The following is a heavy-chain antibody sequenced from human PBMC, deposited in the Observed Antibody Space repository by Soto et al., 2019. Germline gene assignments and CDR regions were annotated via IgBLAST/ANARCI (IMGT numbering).Heavy chain of an antibody. J-gene: IGHJ6*03. CDR3: ARGDNSGWGTYFFYLMDV. Sequence: GGSLRLSCAASGFTFSSYGIHWVRQAPGKGLEWVAVIWYDGSNKNYADPVKGRFTISRDNSRNTLFLQMNSLRVEDTAVYYCARGDNSGWGTYFFYLMDVWGKGTTVTVSS. CDR2: IWYDGSNK. V-gene: IGHV3-33*01. D-gene: IGHD6-19*01. CDR1: GFTFSSYG.